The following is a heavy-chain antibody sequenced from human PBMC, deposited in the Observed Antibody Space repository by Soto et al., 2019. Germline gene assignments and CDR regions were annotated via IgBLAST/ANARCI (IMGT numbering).Heavy chain of an antibody. CDR3: ASAGDTAMPTGRAHFDY. CDR2: INHSGST. CDR1: GGSFSGYY. V-gene: IGHV4-34*01. Sequence: QVQLQQWGAGLLKPSETLSLTCAVYGGSFSGYYWSWIRQPPGKGLEWIGEINHSGSTNYNPSLKSRVTISVDTSKNQFSLKLSSVTAADTAVYYCASAGDTAMPTGRAHFDYWGQGTLVTVSS. D-gene: IGHD5-18*01. J-gene: IGHJ4*02.